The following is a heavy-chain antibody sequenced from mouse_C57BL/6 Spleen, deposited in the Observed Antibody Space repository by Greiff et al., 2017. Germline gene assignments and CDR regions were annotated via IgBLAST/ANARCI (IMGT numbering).Heavy chain of an antibody. V-gene: IGHV1-50*01. CDR1: GYTFTSYW. Sequence: QVHVKQPGAELVKPGASVKLSCKASGYTFTSYWMQWVKQRPGQGLEWIGEIDPSDSYTNYNQKFKGKATLTVDTSSSTAYMQLSSLTSEDSAVYYCARSTMDFYYFDYWGQGTTLTVSS. D-gene: IGHD2-1*01. CDR3: ARSTMDFYYFDY. J-gene: IGHJ2*01. CDR2: IDPSDSYT.